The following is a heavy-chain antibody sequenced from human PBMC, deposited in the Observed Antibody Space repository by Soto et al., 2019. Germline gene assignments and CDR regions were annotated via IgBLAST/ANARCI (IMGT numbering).Heavy chain of an antibody. CDR2: IYYSGTT. D-gene: IGHD4-4*01. J-gene: IGHJ4*02. V-gene: IGHV4-59*01. CDR3: ARTTAVPNTLRSRYYFDY. CDR1: DGYIGYND. Sequence: PSETLSLTYTVSDGYIGYNDWSLLRQSPGKGLEWIGYIYYSGTTNYNPSLKGRFTISVDTSKNQFSLRLNSVTAADTALYYCARTTAVPNTLRSRYYFDYWGQGMVVNVSS.